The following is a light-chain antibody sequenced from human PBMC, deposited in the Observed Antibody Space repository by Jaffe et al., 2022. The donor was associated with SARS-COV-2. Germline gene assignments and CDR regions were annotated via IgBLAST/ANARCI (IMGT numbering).Light chain of an antibody. CDR1: QSIGSH. CDR2: DAS. Sequence: EIVLTQSPATLSLSPGERATLSCRASQSIGSHLAWYQQKPGQAPRLLFYDASKRAIGIPGRFSGSGSGTDFTLTISSLEPEEFAVYYCQQRSDWPLTFGGGTKVEIK. J-gene: IGKJ4*01. CDR3: QQRSDWPLT. V-gene: IGKV3-11*01.